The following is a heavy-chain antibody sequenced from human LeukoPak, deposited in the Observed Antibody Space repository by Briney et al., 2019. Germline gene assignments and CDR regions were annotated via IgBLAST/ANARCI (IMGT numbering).Heavy chain of an antibody. Sequence: PGGSLRLSCAASGFTFSTYWMTWVRQAPGKGLEWLANIKQDGSERNYVDSVKGRFTISRDNAKNSLYLQMNSLRAEDTAVYYCAREVGYCTGGSCYFWFDPWGQGALVSVSS. CDR2: IKQDGSER. V-gene: IGHV3-7*01. CDR1: GFTFSTYW. CDR3: AREVGYCTGGSCYFWFDP. J-gene: IGHJ5*02. D-gene: IGHD2-15*01.